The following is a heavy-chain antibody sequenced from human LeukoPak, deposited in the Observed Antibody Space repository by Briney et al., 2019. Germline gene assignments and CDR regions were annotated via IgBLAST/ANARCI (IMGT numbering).Heavy chain of an antibody. D-gene: IGHD3-3*01. CDR1: GGSISTFY. Sequence: PSETLSLTCTVSGGSISTFYWSWIRQPPGKGLEWIGYIYYSGSTNYNPSLQSRVTISVDTSKSQFSLKLSSVTAADTAVYYCARLEGSGYPRFDYWGQGTLVTVSS. J-gene: IGHJ4*02. CDR3: ARLEGSGYPRFDY. V-gene: IGHV4-59*08. CDR2: IYYSGST.